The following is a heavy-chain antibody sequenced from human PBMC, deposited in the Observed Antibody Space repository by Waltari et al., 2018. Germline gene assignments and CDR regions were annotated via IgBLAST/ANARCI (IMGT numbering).Heavy chain of an antibody. V-gene: IGHV1-69*04. D-gene: IGHD3-16*01. Sequence: QVQLVQSGAGVKKPGSSVKGSCKASGGTFSRYAISWVRQAPGQGLEWMGRIIPILGIANDAQKFQGRVTITADESTSTAYMELSSLRSEDTAVYYCAREGGAYYYGMDVWGQGTTVTVSS. J-gene: IGHJ6*02. CDR1: GGTFSRYA. CDR3: AREGGAYYYGMDV. CDR2: IIPILGIA.